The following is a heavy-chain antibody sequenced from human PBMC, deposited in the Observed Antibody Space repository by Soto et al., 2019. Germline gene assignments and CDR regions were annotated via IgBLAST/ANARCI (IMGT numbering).Heavy chain of an antibody. CDR3: ARSGYYGFVY. J-gene: IGHJ4*02. Sequence: PSETLSLTCAVSGESVIDYYWSWIRQPPGKGLEWIGHIYCTGSTNYNPSLRSRVTMSQDTSKNQFPLKLASVTAADTAVYYCARSGYYGFVYWGQGALVTVSS. V-gene: IGHV4-59*02. D-gene: IGHD3-10*01. CDR2: IYCTGST. CDR1: GESVIDYY.